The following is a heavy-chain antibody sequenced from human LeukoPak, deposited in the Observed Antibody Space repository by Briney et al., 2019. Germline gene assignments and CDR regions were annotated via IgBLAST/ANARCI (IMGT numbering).Heavy chain of an antibody. J-gene: IGHJ5*02. CDR2: IWYDGSNK. CDR1: GFTFSSYG. D-gene: IGHD1-7*01. Sequence: PGRSLRLSCAASGFTFSSYGMHWVRQAPGKGLEWVAVIWYDGSNKYYADSVKGRFTISRDNSKNTLYLQMNSLRAEDTAVYYCAKSYDWNSLSWFDPWGQGTLVTVSP. V-gene: IGHV3-33*06. CDR3: AKSYDWNSLSWFDP.